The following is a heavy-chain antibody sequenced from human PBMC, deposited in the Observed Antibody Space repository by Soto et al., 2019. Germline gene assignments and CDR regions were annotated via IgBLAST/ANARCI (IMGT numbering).Heavy chain of an antibody. CDR2: IIPIFGTA. CDR1: GGTFSSYA. D-gene: IGHD1-26*01. J-gene: IGHJ6*02. CDR3: AAGHVGSYYYYYYGMDV. Sequence: ASVKVSCKASGGTFSSYAISWVRQAPGQGLEWMGGIIPIFGTANYAQKFQERVTITRDMSTSTAYMELSSLRSEDTAVYYCAAGHVGSYYYYYYGMDVWGQGTTVTVSS. V-gene: IGHV1-69*05.